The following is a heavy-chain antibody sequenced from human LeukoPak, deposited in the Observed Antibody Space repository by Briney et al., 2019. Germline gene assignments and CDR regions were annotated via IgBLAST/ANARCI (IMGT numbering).Heavy chain of an antibody. CDR1: GYSFTTYW. Sequence: LGESLKISCKGSGYSFTTYWIGWVRQMPGKGLEWMGIIYPGDSDTRYSPSFQGQVTISADKSISTAYLQWSSLKASDTAMYYCARRGSSGWYEFDYWGQGTLVTVSS. J-gene: IGHJ4*02. D-gene: IGHD6-19*01. CDR3: ARRGSSGWYEFDY. V-gene: IGHV5-51*01. CDR2: IYPGDSDT.